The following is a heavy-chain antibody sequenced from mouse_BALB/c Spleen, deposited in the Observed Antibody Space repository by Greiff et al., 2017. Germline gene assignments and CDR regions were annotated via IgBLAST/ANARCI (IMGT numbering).Heavy chain of an antibody. CDR1: GFTFTDYY. D-gene: IGHD2-12*01. CDR3: ARDIYDKGTWFAY. CDR2: IRNKANGYTT. J-gene: IGHJ3*01. Sequence: EVKLQESGGGLVQPGGSLRLSCATSGFTFTDYYMSWVRQPPGKALEWLGFIRNKANGYTTEYSASVKGRFTISRDNSQSILYLQMNTLRAEDSATYYCARDIYDKGTWFAYWGQGTLVTVSA. V-gene: IGHV7-3*02.